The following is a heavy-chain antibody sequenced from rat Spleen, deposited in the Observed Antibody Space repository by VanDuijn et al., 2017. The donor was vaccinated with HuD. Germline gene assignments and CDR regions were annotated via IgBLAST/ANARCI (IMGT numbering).Heavy chain of an antibody. D-gene: IGHD1-4*01. J-gene: IGHJ2*01. CDR1: GFSLTTYT. V-gene: IGHV2-6*01. CDR2: ISTGGNT. CDR3: VREASYPGITFDY. Sequence: QVQLKESGPGLVQPSQTLSLTCTVSGFSLTTYTVSWVRQPPGKGLEWIAAISTGGNTYYNSALRSRLSISRDTSKSQVFLNVNSLQTEDTATYYCVREASYPGITFDYWGQGVMVTVSS.